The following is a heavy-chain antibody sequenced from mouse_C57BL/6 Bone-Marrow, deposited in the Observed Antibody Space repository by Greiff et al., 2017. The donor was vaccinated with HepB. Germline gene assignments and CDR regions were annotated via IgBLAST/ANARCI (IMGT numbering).Heavy chain of an antibody. CDR1: GYTFTSYG. CDR3: ARRSWGGFH. Sequence: QVQLQQSGAELARPGASVKLSCKASGYTFTSYGISWVKQRTGQGLEWIGEIYPRSGNTYYNEKFKGKATLTADKSSSTAYMELRSLTSEDSAVYFCARRSWGGFHWGQGTLVTVSA. CDR2: IYPRSGNT. J-gene: IGHJ3*01. V-gene: IGHV1-81*01. D-gene: IGHD4-1*01.